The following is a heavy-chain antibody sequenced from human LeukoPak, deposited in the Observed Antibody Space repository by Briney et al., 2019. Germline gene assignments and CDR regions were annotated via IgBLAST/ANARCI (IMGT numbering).Heavy chain of an antibody. CDR3: AGDAIGYCSSTSCYGDY. CDR1: GFTFSSYS. D-gene: IGHD2-2*01. CDR2: ISSSSSYI. Sequence: GGSLRLSCAASGFTFSSYSMNWVRQAPGKGLEWVSSISSSSSYIYYADSVKGRCTISRDNAKNSLYLQMNSLRAEDTAVYYCAGDAIGYCSSTSCYGDYWGQGTLVTVSS. J-gene: IGHJ4*02. V-gene: IGHV3-21*01.